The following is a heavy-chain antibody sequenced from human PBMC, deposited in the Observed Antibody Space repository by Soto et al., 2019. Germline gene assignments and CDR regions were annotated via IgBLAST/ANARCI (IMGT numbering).Heavy chain of an antibody. D-gene: IGHD3-16*01. J-gene: IGHJ4*02. CDR3: ARRATYYHYFDY. CDR2: IYPGDSDT. Sequence: GESLKISCKGSGYSFTSDWSAWVRQMPGKGLEYMGIIYPGDSDTRYSPSFQGQVTISADKSTSTAYVQWSSLKASDTAMYYCARRATYYHYFDYWGQGTLVTVSS. V-gene: IGHV5-51*01. CDR1: GYSFTSDW.